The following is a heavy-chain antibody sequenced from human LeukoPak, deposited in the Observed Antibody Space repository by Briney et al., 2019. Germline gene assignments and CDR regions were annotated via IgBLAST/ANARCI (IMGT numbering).Heavy chain of an antibody. CDR1: GYTFTSYG. CDR2: ISAYNGNT. J-gene: IGHJ4*02. CDR3: ARAPYGDYGIYYFDY. V-gene: IGHV1-18*01. D-gene: IGHD4-17*01. Sequence: VASVKVSCKASGYTFTSYGISWVRQAPGQGLEWMGWISAYNGNTNYAQKLQGRVTMTTDTSTSTAYMELRSLRSDDTAVYYCARAPYGDYGIYYFDYWGQGTLVTVSS.